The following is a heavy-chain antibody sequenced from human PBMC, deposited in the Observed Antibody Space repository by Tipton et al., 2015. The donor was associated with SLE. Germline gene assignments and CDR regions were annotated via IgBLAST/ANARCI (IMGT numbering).Heavy chain of an antibody. J-gene: IGHJ6*03. CDR1: GGSISSGGYY. V-gene: IGHV4-31*02. CDR2: IYDSGSA. CDR3: ARVPTYYYYYMDV. Sequence: LRLSCTVSGGSISSGGYYWGWIRRLPGKGLEWIGHIYDSGSAFYNPSLKSRVTISVDTSKNQFSLKLSSVTAADTAVYYCARVPTYYYYYMDVWGKGTTVTVSS.